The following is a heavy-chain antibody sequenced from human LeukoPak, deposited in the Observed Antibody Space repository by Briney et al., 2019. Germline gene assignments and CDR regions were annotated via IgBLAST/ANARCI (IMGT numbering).Heavy chain of an antibody. CDR3: AANGGPFDF. D-gene: IGHD4-23*01. Sequence: GGSLRLSCAASGFTFRSYWMSWVRQAPGKGLEFVANIKQEGSEKYYVDSVRGRFTISRDNAKNSLYLQMNGLRAEDTAVYYCAANGGPFDFWGQGTLVTV. J-gene: IGHJ4*02. CDR1: GFTFRSYW. V-gene: IGHV3-7*05. CDR2: IKQEGSEK.